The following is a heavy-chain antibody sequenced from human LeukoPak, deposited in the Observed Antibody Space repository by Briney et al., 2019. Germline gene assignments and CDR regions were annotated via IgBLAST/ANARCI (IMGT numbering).Heavy chain of an antibody. J-gene: IGHJ2*01. CDR1: GGSISSGGYY. Sequence: PSETLSLTCTASGGSISSGGYYWSWIRQHPGKGLEWIGYIYYSGSTYYNPSLKSRVTISVDTSKNQFSLKLSSVTAADTAVYYCARGDYYDSSGYYYSNWYFDLWGRGTLVTVSS. V-gene: IGHV4-31*03. D-gene: IGHD3-22*01. CDR2: IYYSGST. CDR3: ARGDYYDSSGYYYSNWYFDL.